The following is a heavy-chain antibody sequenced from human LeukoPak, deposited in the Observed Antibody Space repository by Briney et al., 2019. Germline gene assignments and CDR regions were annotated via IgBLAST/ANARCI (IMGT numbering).Heavy chain of an antibody. V-gene: IGHV3-7*03. Sequence: GGSLRLSCAASGFTFSSYWMSWVRQAAGKGLEWVANIKQDGSEKYYVDSVKGRFTISRDNAKNSLYLQMNSLRAEDTAVCYCARDPGRDAVDYWGQGTLVTVSS. CDR2: IKQDGSEK. CDR1: GFTFSSYW. CDR3: ARDPGRDAVDY. D-gene: IGHD3-10*01. J-gene: IGHJ4*02.